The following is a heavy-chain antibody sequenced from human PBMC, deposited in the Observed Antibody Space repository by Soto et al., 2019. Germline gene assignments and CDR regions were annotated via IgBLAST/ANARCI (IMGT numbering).Heavy chain of an antibody. J-gene: IGHJ3*02. CDR3: ARDGVDVSRTTVRHGALDI. V-gene: IGHV1-69*01. Sequence: QVQLVQSGAEVKKPGSSVKASCKASGGSFSTYGISWVRQAPGQGLEWMGGFIPVFTTAKYAQKFQGRVSITADESTDTAYMELSSLRSEDTAVYFCARDGVDVSRTTVRHGALDIWGQGTVVTVSS. D-gene: IGHD4-17*01. CDR1: GGSFSTYG. CDR2: FIPVFTTA.